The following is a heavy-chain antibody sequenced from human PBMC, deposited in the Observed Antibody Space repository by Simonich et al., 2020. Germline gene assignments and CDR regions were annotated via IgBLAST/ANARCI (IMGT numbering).Heavy chain of an antibody. CDR1: GYSFTSYW. CDR3: ARQRDNWFDP. CDR2: NYPGDSDT. Sequence: EVQLVQSGAEVKKPGESLKISCKGSGYSFTSYWIGWGRKMPGKGLEWMWINYPGDSDTRYRPSFQGPVTISADKSISTAYLQWSSLKASDTAMYYCARQRDNWFDPWGQGTLVTVSS. J-gene: IGHJ5*02. V-gene: IGHV5-51*01.